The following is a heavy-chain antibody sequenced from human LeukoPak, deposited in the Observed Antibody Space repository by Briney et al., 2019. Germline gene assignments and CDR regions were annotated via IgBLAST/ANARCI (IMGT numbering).Heavy chain of an antibody. Sequence: TGGSLRLSCAASGFTVSSTYMSWVRQAPGKGLEWVSVLYSDDITYYANSVKGRFFISRDISKSMLYLQMNSLRVEDTAVYYCARRLSTGYYEFWGQGTLVTVSS. D-gene: IGHD3-9*01. CDR2: LYSDDIT. V-gene: IGHV3-66*01. CDR3: ARRLSTGYYEF. CDR1: GFTVSSTY. J-gene: IGHJ4*02.